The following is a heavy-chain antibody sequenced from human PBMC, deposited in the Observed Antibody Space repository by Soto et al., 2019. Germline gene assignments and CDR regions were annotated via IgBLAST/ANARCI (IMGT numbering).Heavy chain of an antibody. D-gene: IGHD6-6*01. V-gene: IGHV1-2*04. CDR1: GYTFTSYG. CDR3: ARGGSSSSSYYYYGMDV. Sequence: VKVSCKASGYTFTSYGISWVRQAPGQGLEWMGWINPNSGGTNYAQKLQGWVTMTRDTSISTAYMELRRLRSDDTAVYYCARGGSSSSSYYYYGMDVWGQGTTVTVSS. J-gene: IGHJ6*02. CDR2: INPNSGGT.